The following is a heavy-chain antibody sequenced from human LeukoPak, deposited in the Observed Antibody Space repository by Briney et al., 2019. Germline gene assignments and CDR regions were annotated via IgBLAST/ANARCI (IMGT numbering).Heavy chain of an antibody. CDR2: IYSGGST. J-gene: IGHJ4*02. V-gene: IGHV3-53*01. Sequence: GGSLRLSCTVSGFTVSSNSMSWVRQAPGKGLEWVSFIYSGGSTQYSDSVKGRFTISRDNSKNTLYLQMNSLRAEDTAVYYCARRYYYDSSGYYYWGQGTLVTVSS. CDR3: ARRYYYDSSGYYY. CDR1: GFTVSSNS. D-gene: IGHD3-22*01.